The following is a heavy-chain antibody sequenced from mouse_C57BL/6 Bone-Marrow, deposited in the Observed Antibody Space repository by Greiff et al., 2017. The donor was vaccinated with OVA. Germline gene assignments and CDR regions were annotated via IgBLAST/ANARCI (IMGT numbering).Heavy chain of an antibody. CDR3: ARHGMVHYAMDY. CDR2: ISNGGGST. D-gene: IGHD2-3*01. Sequence: DVMLVESGGGLVQPGGSLKLSCAASGFTFSDYYMYWVRQTPEKRLEWVAYISNGGGSTYYPDTVKGRFTISRDNAKNTLYLQMSRLKSEDTAMYYCARHGMVHYAMDYWGQGTSVTVSS. CDR1: GFTFSDYY. V-gene: IGHV5-12*01. J-gene: IGHJ4*01.